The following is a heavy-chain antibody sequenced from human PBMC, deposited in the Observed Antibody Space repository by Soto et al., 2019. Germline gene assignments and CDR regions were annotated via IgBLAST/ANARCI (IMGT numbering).Heavy chain of an antibody. J-gene: IGHJ4*02. D-gene: IGHD6-13*01. Sequence: GESLKISCQCSGYTFSNFWIAWVRQLPGKGLEWMGIIYPGDYETRYSPSFHGKVTISADRSIGTAYLQWSSLEASDSAFYFCARSTRSSPYFDYWGQGALVTVSS. CDR3: ARSTRSSPYFDY. CDR2: IYPGDYET. CDR1: GYTFSNFW. V-gene: IGHV5-51*01.